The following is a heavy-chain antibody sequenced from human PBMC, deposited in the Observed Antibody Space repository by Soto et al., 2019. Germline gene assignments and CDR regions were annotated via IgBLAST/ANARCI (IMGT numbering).Heavy chain of an antibody. CDR2: ISGSGGRT. J-gene: IGHJ4*02. V-gene: IGHV3-23*01. CDR3: AKEMIASTLADFFDY. CDR1: GFTFSNYG. Sequence: EVQLLESGGGLIQPGGSLRLSCEASGFTFSNYGMTWVRLAPGKGLEWVSTISGSGGRTFFADPVKGRFTISRDNSKNTLYLQMKSLRAEGTAVYYCAKEMIASTLADFFDYWGQGTLVTVSS. D-gene: IGHD2-21*01.